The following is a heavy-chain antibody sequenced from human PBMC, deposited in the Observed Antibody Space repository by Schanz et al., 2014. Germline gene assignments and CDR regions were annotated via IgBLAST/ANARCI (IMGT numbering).Heavy chain of an antibody. Sequence: QVHLLESGGGLVEPGGSLRLSCAASGFSFSDYYMSWIRQAPGKGLEWVGVISYDGSKKSYADSVKGRFTISRDNSKNTLYLQMNSLETEDTAVYYCTTDNGHFAFDFWGQGTMVTVSS. CDR2: ISYDGSKK. V-gene: IGHV3-33*08. J-gene: IGHJ3*01. D-gene: IGHD2-8*01. CDR1: GFSFSDYY. CDR3: TTDNGHFAFDF.